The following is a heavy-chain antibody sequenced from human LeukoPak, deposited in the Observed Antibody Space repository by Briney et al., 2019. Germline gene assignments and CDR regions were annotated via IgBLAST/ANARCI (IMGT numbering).Heavy chain of an antibody. CDR2: INHSGST. J-gene: IGHJ4*02. CDR1: GGSFSGYY. CDR3: ARYRGSYYYDSSGYASRQIFDY. V-gene: IGHV4-34*01. D-gene: IGHD3-22*01. Sequence: PSETLSLTCAVYGGSFSGYYWSWIRQPPGKGLEWLGEINHSGSTNSNPSLKSRVTISVGTSKNQFSLKLSSVTAADTAVYYCARYRGSYYYDSSGYASRQIFDYWGQGTLVTVSS.